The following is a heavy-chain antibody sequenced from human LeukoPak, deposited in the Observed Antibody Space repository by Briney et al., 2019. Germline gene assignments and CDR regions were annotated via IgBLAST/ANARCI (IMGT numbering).Heavy chain of an antibody. CDR3: AKEYLVLGFDY. Sequence: GGSLRLSCAASGFTFSSYGMHWVRQAPGKGLEWVAVISYDGSNKYYADSVKGRFTISRDNSKNTLYLQMNSLRAEDTAVYYCAKEYLVLGFDYWGQGTLVTVSS. V-gene: IGHV3-30*18. CDR1: GFTFSSYG. CDR2: ISYDGSNK. J-gene: IGHJ4*02. D-gene: IGHD3-3*02.